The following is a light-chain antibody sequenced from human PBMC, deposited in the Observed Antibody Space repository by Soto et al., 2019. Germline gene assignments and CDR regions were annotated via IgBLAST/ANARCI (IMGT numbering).Light chain of an antibody. Sequence: QSALTQPASVSGSPGQSITISCTGTSSDVGGYNYVSWYQQYPGKAPKLMIYDVSNRPSGVSNRFSGSKSGNTASLTISGLQDEDEADYYCISYTGSSTLVFGGGTQLTVL. CDR3: ISYTGSSTLV. CDR1: SSDVGGYNY. CDR2: DVS. V-gene: IGLV2-14*01. J-gene: IGLJ2*01.